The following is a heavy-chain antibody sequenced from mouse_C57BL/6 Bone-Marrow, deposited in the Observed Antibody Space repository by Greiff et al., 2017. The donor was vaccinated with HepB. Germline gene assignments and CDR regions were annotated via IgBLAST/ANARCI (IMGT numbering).Heavy chain of an antibody. D-gene: IGHD1-1*01. V-gene: IGHV5-16*01. CDR2: INYDGSST. J-gene: IGHJ3*01. CDR3: ARVSAYYGSSYAWFAY. CDR1: GFTFSDYY. Sequence: EVKLVESEGGLVQPGSSMKLSCTASGFTFSDYYMAWVRQVPEKGLEWVANINYDGSSTYYLDSLKSRFIISRDNAKNILYLRMSSLKSEDTATYYCARVSAYYGSSYAWFAYWGQGTLVTVSA.